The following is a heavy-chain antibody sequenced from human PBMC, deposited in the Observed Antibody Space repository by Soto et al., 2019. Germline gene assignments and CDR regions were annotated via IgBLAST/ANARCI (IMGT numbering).Heavy chain of an antibody. CDR2: INPNSGGT. J-gene: IGHJ6*03. D-gene: IGHD2-2*01. Sequence: QVQLVQSGAEVKKPGASVKVSCKASGYTFTGYYMHWVRQAPGQGLEWMGWINPNSGGTNYAQKFQGWVTMTRDTSISTAYMELSRLRSDDTAVDYCAREYCSSTSGFMDVWGKGTTVTVSS. V-gene: IGHV1-2*04. CDR3: AREYCSSTSGFMDV. CDR1: GYTFTGYY.